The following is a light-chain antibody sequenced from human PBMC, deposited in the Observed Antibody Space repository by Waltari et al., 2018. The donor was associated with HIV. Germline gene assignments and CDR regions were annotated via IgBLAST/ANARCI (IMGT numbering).Light chain of an antibody. Sequence: SYVLTQPPSVSVAPGKTARITCGGNNIASKSLHWYQHKPGQAPVLVISDDSDRPSGIPERFAGSNSGNTATLTISRVEAGDEADYYCQVWDSSGDHPLFGGGTKLTVL. CDR3: QVWDSSGDHPL. J-gene: IGLJ2*01. V-gene: IGLV3-21*03. CDR1: NIASKS. CDR2: DDS.